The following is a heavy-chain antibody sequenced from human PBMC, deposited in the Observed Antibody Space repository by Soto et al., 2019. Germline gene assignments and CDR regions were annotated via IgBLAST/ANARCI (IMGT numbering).Heavy chain of an antibody. CDR1: GGSISGYY. CDR2: IYYSGTT. D-gene: IGHD3-10*01. J-gene: IGHJ4*02. CDR3: ARESYYGSGATVVAY. V-gene: IGHV4-59*01. Sequence: SETLSLTCTVSGGSISGYYWSWIRQPPGKGLEWIGYIYYSGTTSYNPSLNSRVTMSVDTSKNQFSLKVNSVTTADTAVYYCARESYYGSGATVVAYWGQGTLVTVSS.